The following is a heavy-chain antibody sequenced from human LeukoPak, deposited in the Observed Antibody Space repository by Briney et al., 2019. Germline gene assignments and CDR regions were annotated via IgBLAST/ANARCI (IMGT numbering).Heavy chain of an antibody. Sequence: ASVKVSCKASGYTFTSYGISWVRQAPGQGLEWMGWISAYNGNTNYAQKLQGRVTMTSDTYTSTAYMELRSLRSDDTAVYYCARGPLSGYSYGRFDYWGQGTLVTVSS. CDR2: ISAYNGNT. V-gene: IGHV1-18*01. J-gene: IGHJ4*02. CDR1: GYTFTSYG. CDR3: ARGPLSGYSYGRFDY. D-gene: IGHD5-18*01.